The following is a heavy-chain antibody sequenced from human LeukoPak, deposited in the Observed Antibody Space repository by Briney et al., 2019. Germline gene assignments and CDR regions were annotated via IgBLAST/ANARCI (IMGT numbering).Heavy chain of an antibody. J-gene: IGHJ3*02. CDR2: IYYSGNT. CDR1: GGSISGSTYY. V-gene: IGHV4-39*07. D-gene: IGHD7-27*01. Sequence: PSETLSLTCTVSGGSISGSTYYWGWIRQPPGKGLEWIGNIYYSGNTYYNPSLKSRVTISLDTSKNQFSLKLSSVTAADTALYYCARDNGGTIDDAFDMWGRGTMVTVSS. CDR3: ARDNGGTIDDAFDM.